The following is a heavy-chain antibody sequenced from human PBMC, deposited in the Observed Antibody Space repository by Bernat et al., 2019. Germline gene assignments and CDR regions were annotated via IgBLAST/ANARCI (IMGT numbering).Heavy chain of an antibody. CDR1: GFTFSSYG. CDR2: IWYDGSNK. V-gene: IGHV3-33*01. J-gene: IGHJ4*02. CDR3: ARDRRMQSIDY. Sequence: GRRGEAGGGVVQPGRSRGLSCAASGFTFSSYGRHWVRQAPVKGLEGLAVIWYDGSNKYYADSVKGRFTISRDNYKNTLYLQMNSLSAEDTAVYYCARDRRMQSIDYWGQGTLVTVSS.